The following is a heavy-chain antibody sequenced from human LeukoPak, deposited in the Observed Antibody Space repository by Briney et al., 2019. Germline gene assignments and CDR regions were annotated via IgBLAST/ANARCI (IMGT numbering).Heavy chain of an antibody. Sequence: ASVKVSCKASGYTFTSYYMHWVRQTPGQGLEWMGIINPSGGSTSYAQRFQGRVTMTRDTSTSTVYMELSSLRSEDTAVYYCASSDDPDAFDIWGQGTMVTVSS. CDR1: GYTFTSYY. CDR3: ASSDDPDAFDI. J-gene: IGHJ3*02. CDR2: INPSGGST. V-gene: IGHV1-46*01.